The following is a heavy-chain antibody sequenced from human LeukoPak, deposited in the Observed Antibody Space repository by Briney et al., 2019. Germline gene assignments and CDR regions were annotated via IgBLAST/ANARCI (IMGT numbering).Heavy chain of an antibody. CDR3: AKHLWRDLLWFGEGYYFDY. CDR2: ISGSGGST. CDR1: GFTFSSYA. V-gene: IGHV3-23*01. D-gene: IGHD3-10*01. J-gene: IGHJ4*02. Sequence: QSGGSLRLSCAASGFTFSSYAMSWVRQAPGKGLEWVSVISGSGGSTYYADSVKGRFTISRDNSKNMLYLQMNSLRAEDTAVYYCAKHLWRDLLWFGEGYYFDYWGQGTLVTVSS.